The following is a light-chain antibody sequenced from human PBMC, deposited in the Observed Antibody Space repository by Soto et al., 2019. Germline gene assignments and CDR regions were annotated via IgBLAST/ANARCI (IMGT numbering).Light chain of an antibody. Sequence: QSVLTQPASVSGSPGQSVTISCTGTSSDIGGYYFVSWYQQHPGKAPKLLIYDVTKRPSGVPDRFSGSKSGNTASLTVSALQAEDEADYYCSSYTDRKNLVFGTGTKVTVL. CDR2: DVT. J-gene: IGLJ1*01. CDR3: SSYTDRKNLV. CDR1: SSDIGGYYF. V-gene: IGLV2-8*01.